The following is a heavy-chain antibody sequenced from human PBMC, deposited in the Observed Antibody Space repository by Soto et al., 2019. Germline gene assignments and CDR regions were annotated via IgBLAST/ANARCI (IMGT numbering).Heavy chain of an antibody. V-gene: IGHV4-34*01. CDR1: GGSFSGYY. J-gene: IGHJ6*02. CDR3: ARRNYFYSLDV. D-gene: IGHD2-15*01. Sequence: PSETLSLTCAVSGGSFSGYYWGWVRQPPGKGLEWVGEVNYSGSTNYNPSLKRRVTISVDTSKNQVSLKVTSVTAADTAMYYCARRNYFYSLDVWGQGTTVTLSS. CDR2: VNYSGST.